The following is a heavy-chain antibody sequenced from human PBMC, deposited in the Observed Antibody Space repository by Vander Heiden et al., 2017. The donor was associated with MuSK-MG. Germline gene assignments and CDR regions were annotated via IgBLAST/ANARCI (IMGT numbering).Heavy chain of an antibody. CDR3: ASPRYFSGGSCLYYYGMDV. Sequence: VQLVQSGAEVKKPGESLKISCKGSGYSFTSYWIGWVRQMPGKGLEWMGIIYPGDSDTRYSPSFQGQVTISADKSISTAYLQWSSLKASETAMYYCASPRYFSGGSCLYYYGMDVWGQGTTVTVSS. J-gene: IGHJ6*02. CDR2: IYPGDSDT. CDR1: GYSFTSYW. D-gene: IGHD2-15*01. V-gene: IGHV5-51*01.